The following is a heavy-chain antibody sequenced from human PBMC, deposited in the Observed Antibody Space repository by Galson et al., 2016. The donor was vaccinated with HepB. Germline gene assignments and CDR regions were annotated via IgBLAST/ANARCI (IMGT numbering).Heavy chain of an antibody. V-gene: IGHV3-48*02. J-gene: IGHJ4*02. CDR3: ARGLGYCSGGSCYLSFYLDY. CDR2: ITGSSSTI. Sequence: SLRLSCAASGFDLRGYAMTWVRQSPGKGLEWVSYITGSSSTIYYADSVRGRFTISRDNAKNSLHLQMNSLRDEDTAVYYCARGLGYCSGGSCYLSFYLDYWGQGTLVTVSS. D-gene: IGHD2-15*01. CDR1: GFDLRGYA.